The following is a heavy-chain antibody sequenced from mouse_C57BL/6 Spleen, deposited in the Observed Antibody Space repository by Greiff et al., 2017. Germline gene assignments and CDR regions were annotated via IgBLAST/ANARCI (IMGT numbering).Heavy chain of an antibody. CDR1: GYAFSSSW. CDR2: IYPGDGDT. V-gene: IGHV1-82*01. CDR3: ARDNYSLYYAMDY. J-gene: IGHJ4*01. D-gene: IGHD2-12*01. Sequence: VKLMESGPELVKPGASVKISCKASGYAFSSSWMNWVKQRPGKGLEWIGRIYPGDGDTNYNGKFKGKATLTADKSSSTAYMQLSSLTSEDSAVYFCARDNYSLYYAMDYWGQGTSVTVSS.